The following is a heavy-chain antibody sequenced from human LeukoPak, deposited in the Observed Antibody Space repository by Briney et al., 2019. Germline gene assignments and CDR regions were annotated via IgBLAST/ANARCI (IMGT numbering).Heavy chain of an antibody. CDR1: GYTFTSYG. V-gene: IGHV1-18*01. CDR2: ISAYNGNT. D-gene: IGHD3-10*02. CDR3: ARDTDTIFGELLFYYGMDV. Sequence: ASVKVSCKASGYTFTSYGISWVRQAPGQGLEWMGWISAYNGNTNYAQKLQGRVTLTTDTSTSTAYMELRSLRSDDTAVFYCARDTDTIFGELLFYYGMDVWGQGTTVTVSS. J-gene: IGHJ6*02.